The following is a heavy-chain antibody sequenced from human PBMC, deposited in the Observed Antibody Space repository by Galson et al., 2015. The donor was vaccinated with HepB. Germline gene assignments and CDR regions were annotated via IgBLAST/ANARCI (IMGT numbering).Heavy chain of an antibody. D-gene: IGHD6-19*01. J-gene: IGHJ5*02. V-gene: IGHV5-51*01. CDR2: IYPGDSDT. Sequence: QSGAEVKKPGESLKISCEGSGYSFTNYWIGWVRQMPGKGLEWMGIIYPGDSDTRYSPSFQGQVTISADKSISTAYLQWSSLKASDSAMYYCARLGAVAVHSCGFDPWGQGTLVTVSS. CDR3: ARLGAVAVHSCGFDP. CDR1: GYSFTNYW.